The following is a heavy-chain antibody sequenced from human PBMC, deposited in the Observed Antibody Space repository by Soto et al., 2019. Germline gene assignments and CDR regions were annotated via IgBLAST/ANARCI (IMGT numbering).Heavy chain of an antibody. D-gene: IGHD3-22*01. V-gene: IGHV1-69*01. CDR2: IIPVFQTA. Sequence: QEQLVQSGAEVKKPGSSVKVSCKASVGLFSSYPISWVRQVPGQGLEWMGGIIPVFQTAYYTQRFQGRVTITADDSTNTAYMELSSLRSEDTAIYYCARGGSGYTWFNEFWGQGTLVTVSS. CDR1: VGLFSSYP. J-gene: IGHJ4*02. CDR3: ARGGSGYTWFNEF.